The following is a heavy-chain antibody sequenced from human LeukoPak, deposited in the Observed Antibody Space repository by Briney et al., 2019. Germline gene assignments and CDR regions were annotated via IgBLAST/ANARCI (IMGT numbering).Heavy chain of an antibody. Sequence: GGSLRLSCAASGFTFSSYGMHWVRQAPGKGLEWVAVISYDGSNKYYADSVKGRFTISRDNSKNTLYLQMNSLRAEDTAVYYCARPRWYYDSSGGYYFDYWGQGTLVTVSS. CDR2: ISYDGSNK. J-gene: IGHJ4*02. CDR1: GFTFSSYG. D-gene: IGHD3-22*01. V-gene: IGHV3-30*03. CDR3: ARPRWYYDSSGGYYFDY.